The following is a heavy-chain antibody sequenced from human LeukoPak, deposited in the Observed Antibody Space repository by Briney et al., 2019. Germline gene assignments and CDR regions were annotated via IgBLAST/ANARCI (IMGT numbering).Heavy chain of an antibody. CDR1: GFTFRSYA. D-gene: IGHD3-16*01. J-gene: IGHJ4*02. CDR2: IRDDGSYE. Sequence: PGRSLRLSCAASGFTFRSYAMHWVRQAPGKGLEWVAFIRDDGSYEYYGDSVKGRFTISRDNSKNTLYLQMNSLRVEDTAVYYCAKEDAPLGGRPVYWGQGTLVTVSS. CDR3: AKEDAPLGGRPVY. V-gene: IGHV3-30*02.